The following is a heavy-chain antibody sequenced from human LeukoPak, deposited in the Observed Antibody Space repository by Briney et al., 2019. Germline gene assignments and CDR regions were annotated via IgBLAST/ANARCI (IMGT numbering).Heavy chain of an antibody. CDR1: GGTFSSYA. V-gene: IGHV1-69*13. CDR2: IIPIFGTA. D-gene: IGHD6-6*01. J-gene: IGHJ2*01. CDR3: ARDSSSSLPYWYFDL. Sequence: ASVKVSCKASGGTFSSYAISWVRQAPGQGLEWMGGIIPIFGTANYAQKFQGRVTITADESTSTAYMELSSLRSEDTAVYYCARDSSSSLPYWYFDLWGRGTLVTVSS.